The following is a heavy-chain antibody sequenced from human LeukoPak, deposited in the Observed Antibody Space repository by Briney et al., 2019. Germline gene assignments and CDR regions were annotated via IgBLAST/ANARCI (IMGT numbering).Heavy chain of an antibody. J-gene: IGHJ4*02. CDR1: GGSVSSGSYY. CDR2: VYYGRSP. Sequence: SETLSLTCTVSGGSVSSGSYYWSWIRQPPGKGLEWIGSVYYGRSPYYNPSLESRATISVDTSKNHFSLKMSSVTAADTAVYYCARSSGTGTFSYWGQGTLVTVSS. D-gene: IGHD6-25*01. V-gene: IGHV4-39*02. CDR3: ARSSGTGTFSY.